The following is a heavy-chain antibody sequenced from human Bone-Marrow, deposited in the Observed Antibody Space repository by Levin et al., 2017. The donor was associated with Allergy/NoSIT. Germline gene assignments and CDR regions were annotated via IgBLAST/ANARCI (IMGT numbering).Heavy chain of an antibody. CDR2: ISSSSSYI. CDR3: ARGRELLDYGFGQKLWKNWFDP. J-gene: IGHJ5*02. CDR1: GFTFSSYS. V-gene: IGHV3-21*01. Sequence: GGSLRLSCAASGFTFSSYSMNWVRQAPGKGLEWVSSISSSSSYIYYADSVKGRFTISRDNAKNSLYLQMNSLRAEDTAVYYCARGRELLDYGFGQKLWKNWFDPWGQGTLVTVSS. D-gene: IGHD1-26*01.